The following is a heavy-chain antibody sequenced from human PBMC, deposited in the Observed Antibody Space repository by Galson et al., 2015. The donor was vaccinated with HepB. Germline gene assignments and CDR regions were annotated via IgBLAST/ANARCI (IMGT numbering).Heavy chain of an antibody. Sequence: SLRLSCAATGFDFTGYWMHWVRQAPEKGLVWVSRIYSDGSGRAYADSVKGRFTISRDKAENTLYLQMFSLRDDDTAVYYCVRGTAMAWELGDYWGRGTLVTVSS. CDR2: IYSDGSGR. CDR3: VRGTAMAWELGDY. J-gene: IGHJ4*02. V-gene: IGHV3-74*01. D-gene: IGHD1-26*01. CDR1: GFDFTGYW.